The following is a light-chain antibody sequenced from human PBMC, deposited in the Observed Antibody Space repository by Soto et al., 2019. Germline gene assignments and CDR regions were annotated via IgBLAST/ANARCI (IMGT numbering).Light chain of an antibody. J-gene: IGLJ1*01. V-gene: IGLV2-14*01. Sequence: QSALTQPASVSGSPGPSSTISCTGTSSDVGGYNYVSWYQQHPGKAPKLMIYEVSPRPSGVSNRFSGSKSGNTASLTISGLQAEDEADYYCSSYTSNSTIVFGTGTKLTVL. CDR1: SSDVGGYNY. CDR3: SSYTSNSTIV. CDR2: EVS.